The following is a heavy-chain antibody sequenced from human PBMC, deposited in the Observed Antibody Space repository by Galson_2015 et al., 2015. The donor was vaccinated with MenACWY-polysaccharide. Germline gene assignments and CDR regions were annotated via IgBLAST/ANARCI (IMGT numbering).Heavy chain of an antibody. CDR3: ARDPHCGAGCSVHDAFDV. J-gene: IGHJ3*01. V-gene: IGHV3-74*01. CDR2: IKTDGCST. Sequence: SLRLSCAASGFTFSSYWMHWVRHAPGEGLVWVSRIKTDGCSTSYADSVKGRFTVSRDNAKNTVYLQMNSLRVEDTAVYYCARDPHCGAGCSVHDAFDVWGQGTKVTVSS. D-gene: IGHD2-21*01. CDR1: GFTFSSYW.